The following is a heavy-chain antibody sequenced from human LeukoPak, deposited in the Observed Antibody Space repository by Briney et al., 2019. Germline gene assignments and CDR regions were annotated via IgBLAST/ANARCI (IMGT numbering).Heavy chain of an antibody. V-gene: IGHV3-33*01. J-gene: IGHJ3*02. CDR3: ASNLVAGAFDI. Sequence: GGSLRLSCAASGFTFSSYGMHWVREAPGKGLEWVAVIWYDGSNKYYADSVKGRFTISRDNSKNTLYLQMNSLRAEDTAVYYCASNLVAGAFDIWGQGTMVTVSS. D-gene: IGHD6-19*01. CDR1: GFTFSSYG. CDR2: IWYDGSNK.